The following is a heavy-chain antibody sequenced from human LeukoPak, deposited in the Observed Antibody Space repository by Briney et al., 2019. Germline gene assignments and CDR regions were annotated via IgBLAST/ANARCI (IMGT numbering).Heavy chain of an antibody. CDR3: SRAYCTNGVCYNDY. J-gene: IGHJ4*02. CDR2: ISYDGSNK. D-gene: IGHD2-8*01. Sequence: GGSLRLSCAASGFTFSSYAMHWVRQAPGKGLEWVAVISYDGSNKYYADSVKGRFTISRDNSKNTLYLQMNSLRAEDTAVYYCSRAYCTNGVCYNDYWGQGTLVTVSS. CDR1: GFTFSSYA. V-gene: IGHV3-30-3*01.